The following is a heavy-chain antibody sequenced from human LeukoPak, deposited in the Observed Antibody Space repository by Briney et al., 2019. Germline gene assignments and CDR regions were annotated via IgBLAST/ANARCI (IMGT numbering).Heavy chain of an antibody. CDR3: ARGVAGDDLYYYYYMDV. CDR2: IYTSGST. V-gene: IGHV4-4*07. CDR1: GGSISYYY. J-gene: IGHJ6*03. D-gene: IGHD7-27*01. Sequence: SETLSLTCTVSGGSISYYYWSWIRQPAGKGLEWIGRIYTSGSTNYDPSLKSRVTMPIDTSKNQFSLRLSSVTAADTALYYCARGVAGDDLYYYYYMDVWGKGTTVTVSS.